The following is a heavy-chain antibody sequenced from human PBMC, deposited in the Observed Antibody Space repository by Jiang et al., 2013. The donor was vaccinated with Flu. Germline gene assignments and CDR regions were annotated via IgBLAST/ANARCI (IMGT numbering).Heavy chain of an antibody. J-gene: IGHJ4*02. Sequence: GPGLVKPSETLSLTCTVSGGSISSYYWSWIRQPPGKGLEWIGYIYYSGSTNYNPSLKSRVTISVDTSKNQFSLKLSSVTAADTAVYYCAGTYYYDSSGISFDYWGQGTLVTV. CDR1: GGSISSYY. V-gene: IGHV4-59*08. CDR3: AGTYYYDSSGISFDY. D-gene: IGHD3-22*01. CDR2: IYYSGST.